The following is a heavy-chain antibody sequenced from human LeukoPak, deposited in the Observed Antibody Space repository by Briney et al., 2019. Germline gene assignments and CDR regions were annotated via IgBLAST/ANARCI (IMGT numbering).Heavy chain of an antibody. J-gene: IGHJ4*02. D-gene: IGHD6-13*01. V-gene: IGHV1-18*01. CDR2: ISAYNGNT. CDR1: DYTFTSYG. CDR3: ARDVEQQLVRAVDY. Sequence: ASVKVSCKASDYTFTSYGISWVRQAPGQGLEWMGWISAYNGNTNYAQKLQGRVTMTTDTSTSTAYMELRSLRSGDTAVYYCARDVEQQLVRAVDYWGQGTLVTVSS.